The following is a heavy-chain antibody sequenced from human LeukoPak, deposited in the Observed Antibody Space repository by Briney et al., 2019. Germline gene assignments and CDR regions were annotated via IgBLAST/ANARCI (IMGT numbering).Heavy chain of an antibody. Sequence: GGSLRLSCAASGFTVSSNYMSWVRQAPGKGLEGVSVIYSGGSTYYADSVKGRFTISRDNSKNTLYLQMNSLRAEDTAVYYCARDGFSSGYPYDAFDIWGQGTMVTVSS. CDR1: GFTVSSNY. CDR2: IYSGGST. D-gene: IGHD3-22*01. J-gene: IGHJ3*02. V-gene: IGHV3-53*01. CDR3: ARDGFSSGYPYDAFDI.